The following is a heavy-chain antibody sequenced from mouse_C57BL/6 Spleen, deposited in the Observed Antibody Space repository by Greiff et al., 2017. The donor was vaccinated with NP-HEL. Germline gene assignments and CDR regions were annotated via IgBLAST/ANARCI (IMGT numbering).Heavy chain of an antibody. Sequence: DVLLVESGGGLVKPGGSLKLSCAASGFTFSDYGMHWVRQAPEKGLEWVAYISSGSSTIYYADTVKGRFTISRDNAKNTLFLQMTSLRSEDTAMYYCARHYGSRYWYFDVWGKGTTVTVSS. J-gene: IGHJ1*03. CDR2: ISSGSSTI. D-gene: IGHD1-1*01. CDR1: GFTFSDYG. V-gene: IGHV5-17*01. CDR3: ARHYGSRYWYFDV.